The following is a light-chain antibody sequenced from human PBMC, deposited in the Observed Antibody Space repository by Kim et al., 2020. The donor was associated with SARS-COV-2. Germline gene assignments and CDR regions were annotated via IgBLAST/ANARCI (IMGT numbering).Light chain of an antibody. V-gene: IGLV4-69*01. Sequence: QPVLTQSPFASASLGASVKFTCTLSSGHSSYAIAWHQQQPEKGPRFLMNLNNDGSHTRGDGIPDRFSGSSSGAERYLTISSLQSEDEAVYYCQTWGTGIVVFGGGSKLTVL. CDR2: LNNDGSH. J-gene: IGLJ3*02. CDR1: SGHSSYA. CDR3: QTWGTGIVV.